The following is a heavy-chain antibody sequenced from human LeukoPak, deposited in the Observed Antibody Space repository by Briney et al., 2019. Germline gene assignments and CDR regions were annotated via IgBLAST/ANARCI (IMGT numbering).Heavy chain of an antibody. Sequence: GASVKVSCKASGYTFTSYGISWVRQAPGQGLEWMGWISAYNGNTNYAQKLQGRVTMTTDTSTGTAYMELRSLRSDDTAVYYCARDLEYSSGWYYLGGSFDYWGQGTLVTVSS. CDR1: GYTFTSYG. CDR2: ISAYNGNT. CDR3: ARDLEYSSGWYYLGGSFDY. D-gene: IGHD6-19*01. V-gene: IGHV1-18*01. J-gene: IGHJ4*02.